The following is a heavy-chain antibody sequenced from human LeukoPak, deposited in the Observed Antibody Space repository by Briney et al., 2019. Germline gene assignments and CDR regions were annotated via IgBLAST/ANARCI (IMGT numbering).Heavy chain of an antibody. Sequence: SCKVSGYTLTELSMHWVRQAPGKGLEWVSSISSSSSYIYYADSVKGRFTISRDNAKNSLYLQMNSLRAEDTAVYYCARNYGDYALFDYWGQGTLVTVSS. J-gene: IGHJ4*02. CDR2: ISSSSSYI. CDR3: ARNYGDYALFDY. D-gene: IGHD4-17*01. CDR1: GYTLTELS. V-gene: IGHV3-21*01.